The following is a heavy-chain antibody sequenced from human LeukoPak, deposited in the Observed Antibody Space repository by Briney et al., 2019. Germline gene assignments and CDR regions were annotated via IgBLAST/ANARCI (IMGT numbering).Heavy chain of an antibody. CDR3: ARVKGLTYSSSPAY. J-gene: IGHJ4*02. CDR1: GYTLTELS. Sequence: VASVKVSCKVSGYTLTELSMHWVRQAPGKGLEWMGGFDPEDGETIYAQKFQGRVTMTEDTSTDTAYMELSSLRSEDTAVYYCARVKGLTYSSSPAYWGQGTLVTVSS. CDR2: FDPEDGET. V-gene: IGHV1-24*01. D-gene: IGHD6-13*01.